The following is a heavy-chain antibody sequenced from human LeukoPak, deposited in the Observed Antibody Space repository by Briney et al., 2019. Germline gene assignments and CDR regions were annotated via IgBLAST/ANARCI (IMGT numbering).Heavy chain of an antibody. V-gene: IGHV3-15*01. D-gene: IGHD3-10*01. CDR2: INSKTDGADT. Sequence: GGSLRLSCAASGFTFSNAWMSWVRQAPGKGLEWVGRINSKTDGADTDYAEPVKGRFTISRDNSKNTLSLQMNSLKTEDTAVYYCTTVAITMVRGVIIITRSFDYWGQGTLVTVSS. J-gene: IGHJ4*02. CDR3: TTVAITMVRGVIIITRSFDY. CDR1: GFTFSNAW.